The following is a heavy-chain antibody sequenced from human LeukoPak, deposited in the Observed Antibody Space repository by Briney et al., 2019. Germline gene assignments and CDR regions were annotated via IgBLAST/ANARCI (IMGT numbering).Heavy chain of an antibody. V-gene: IGHV4-34*01. J-gene: IGHJ4*02. CDR3: ARGRGHNY. Sequence: SETLSLTRAVCGRSFSGYYWSWIRQPPARGLEWSGEVNHSGSTNYNPSLKSRVTISVDTSKNQFSLKLSSVTAADTAVYYCARGRGHNYWGQGTLVTVSS. CDR2: VNHSGST. CDR1: GRSFSGYY. D-gene: IGHD2-15*01.